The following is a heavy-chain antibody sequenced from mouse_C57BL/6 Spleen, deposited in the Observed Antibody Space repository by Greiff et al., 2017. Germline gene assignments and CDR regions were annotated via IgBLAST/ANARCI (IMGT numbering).Heavy chain of an antibody. D-gene: IGHD1-1*01. J-gene: IGHJ1*03. V-gene: IGHV5-4*01. CDR3: AREALYYYGGGYFDV. Sequence: EVQGVESGGGLVKPGGSLKLSCAASGFTFSSYAMSWVRQTPEKRLEWVATISDGGSYTYYPDNVKGRFTISRDNAKNNLYLQMSHLKSEDTAMYYCAREALYYYGGGYFDVWGTGTTVTVSS. CDR1: GFTFSSYA. CDR2: ISDGGSYT.